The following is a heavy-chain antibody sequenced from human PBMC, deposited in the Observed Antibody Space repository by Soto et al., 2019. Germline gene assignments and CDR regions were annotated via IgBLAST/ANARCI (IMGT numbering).Heavy chain of an antibody. D-gene: IGHD4-17*01. CDR1: GFTFSSYA. Sequence: GGSLRLSCAASGFTFSSYAMHWVRQAPGKGLEYVSAISSNGGSTYYANSVKGRFTISRDNSKNTLYLQMGSLRAEDMAVYYCARGPTVTPLYWFDPWGQGTLVTVSS. CDR2: ISSNGGST. CDR3: ARGPTVTPLYWFDP. J-gene: IGHJ5*02. V-gene: IGHV3-64*01.